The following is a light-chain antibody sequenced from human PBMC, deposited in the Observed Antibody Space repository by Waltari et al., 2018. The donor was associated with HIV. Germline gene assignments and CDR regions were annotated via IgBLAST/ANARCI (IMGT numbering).Light chain of an antibody. Sequence: EKVMTQSPATLSVSPGERATLSCRASQPINNNLAWYQQKPGQAPQLLIYGTATRAAGVPDRFSGSGSGTECSLTISSLQSEDLASYYCQQYNNWPQTFGQGTKVEIK. CDR1: QPINNN. J-gene: IGKJ2*01. V-gene: IGKV3-15*01. CDR3: QQYNNWPQT. CDR2: GTA.